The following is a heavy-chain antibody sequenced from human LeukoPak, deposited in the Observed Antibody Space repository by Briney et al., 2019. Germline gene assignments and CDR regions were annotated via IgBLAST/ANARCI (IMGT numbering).Heavy chain of an antibody. CDR3: AREVATILRFDP. J-gene: IGHJ5*02. CDR2: ISSSSSYI. Sequence: GGSLRLSCAASGFTFSSYSMNWVRQAPGKGLEWVSSISSSSSYIYYADSVKGRFTISRDSAKNSLYLQMNSLRAEDTAVYYCAREVATILRFDPWGQGTLVTVSS. D-gene: IGHD5-12*01. CDR1: GFTFSSYS. V-gene: IGHV3-21*01.